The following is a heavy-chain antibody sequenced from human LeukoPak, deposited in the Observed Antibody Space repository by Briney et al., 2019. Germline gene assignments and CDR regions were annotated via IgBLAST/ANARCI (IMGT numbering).Heavy chain of an antibody. V-gene: IGHV4-59*01. CDR3: ARAGEIMGSIYFDY. Sequence: PSETLSLTCTVSGGSISSYYWSWIRQPPGKGLEWIGYIYYSGSTNYNPSLKSRVTISVDTSKNQFSLKLSSVTAADTAVYYCARAGEIMGSIYFDYWGQETLVTVSS. J-gene: IGHJ4*02. CDR2: IYYSGST. CDR1: GGSISSYY. D-gene: IGHD2-8*01.